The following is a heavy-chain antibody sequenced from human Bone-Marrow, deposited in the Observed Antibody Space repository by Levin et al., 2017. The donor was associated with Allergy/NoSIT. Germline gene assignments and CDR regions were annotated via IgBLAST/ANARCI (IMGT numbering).Heavy chain of an antibody. J-gene: IGHJ6*03. CDR1: GFTFSSYG. CDR3: ARDRAYCSSTSCYYYYMDV. V-gene: IGHV3-33*01. D-gene: IGHD2-2*01. Sequence: LKISCAASGFTFSSYGMHWVRQAPGKGLEWVAVIWYDGSNKYYADSVKGRFTISRDNSKNTLYLQMNSLRAEDTAVYYCARDRAYCSSTSCYYYYMDVWGKGTTVTVSS. CDR2: IWYDGSNK.